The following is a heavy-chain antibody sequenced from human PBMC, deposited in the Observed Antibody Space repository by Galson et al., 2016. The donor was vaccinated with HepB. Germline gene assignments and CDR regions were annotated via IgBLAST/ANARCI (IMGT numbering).Heavy chain of an antibody. J-gene: IGHJ3*02. CDR3: ARNRGYSGYDAFDI. D-gene: IGHD5-12*01. Sequence: SLRLSCAASGFTFDDYGMNWARQVPGKGLEWVSGTNWNGGTTNYVDSVKGRFTISRDNAKNSLYLQMNSLRAGDTALYYCARNRGYSGYDAFDIWGQGTMVTVSS. CDR1: GFTFDDYG. V-gene: IGHV3-20*04. CDR2: TNWNGGTT.